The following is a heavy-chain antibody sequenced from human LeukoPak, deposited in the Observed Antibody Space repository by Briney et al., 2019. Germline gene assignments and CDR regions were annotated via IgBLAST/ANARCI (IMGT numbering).Heavy chain of an antibody. CDR1: GFTFDDYA. J-gene: IGHJ4*02. CDR2: ISWNSGSI. Sequence: LTGGSPRLSCAASGFTFDDYAMHWVRQAPGKGLEWVSGISWNSGSIGYADSVKGRFTISRDNAKNSLYLQMNSLRAEDTALYYCATPDYWGQGTLVTVSS. V-gene: IGHV3-9*01. CDR3: ATPDY.